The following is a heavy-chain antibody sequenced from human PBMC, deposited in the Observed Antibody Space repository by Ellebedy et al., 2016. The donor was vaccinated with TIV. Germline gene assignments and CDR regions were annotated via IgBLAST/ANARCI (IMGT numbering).Heavy chain of an antibody. D-gene: IGHD2-2*01. J-gene: IGHJ6*02. V-gene: IGHV4-59*05. Sequence: SETLSLTCTVSGGSISSYYWSWIRQPPGKGLEWIGSIYYSGSTYYNPSLKSRVTISVDTSKNQFSLKLSSVTAADTAVYYCAIKGYQLPPSGMDVWGQGTTVTVSS. CDR1: GGSISSYY. CDR2: IYYSGST. CDR3: AIKGYQLPPSGMDV.